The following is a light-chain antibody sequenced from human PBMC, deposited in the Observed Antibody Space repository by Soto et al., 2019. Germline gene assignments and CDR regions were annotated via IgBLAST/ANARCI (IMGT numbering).Light chain of an antibody. CDR3: QQRSNWPT. J-gene: IGKJ5*01. Sequence: EIVLTQSPATLSLSPGERATLSFRASQSVSSYLAWYQQKPGQAPRLLIYHASNRATGIPARFSGSGSGTDFTLTISSLEPEDFAVYYCQQRSNWPTFGQGTRLEIK. V-gene: IGKV3-11*01. CDR1: QSVSSY. CDR2: HAS.